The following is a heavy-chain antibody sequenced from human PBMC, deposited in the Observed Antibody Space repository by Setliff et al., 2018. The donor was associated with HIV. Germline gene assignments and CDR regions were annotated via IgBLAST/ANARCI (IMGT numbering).Heavy chain of an antibody. CDR1: GGSISSDSYY. CDR2: INYSGNT. V-gene: IGHV4-39*07. CDR3: ARGTTLNVVPDAFDI. Sequence: SETLSLTCTVSGGSISSDSYYWGWIRQPPGKGLEWIGSINYSGNTHHSPSLKTRVTISVDTSKNQISLRLNSLTAADTAVYYCARGTTLNVVPDAFDIWGQGTMVTVSS. J-gene: IGHJ3*02. D-gene: IGHD4-17*01.